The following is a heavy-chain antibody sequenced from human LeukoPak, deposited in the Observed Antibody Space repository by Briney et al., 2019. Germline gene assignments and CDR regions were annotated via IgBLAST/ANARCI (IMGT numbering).Heavy chain of an antibody. CDR2: IRYDGSNK. V-gene: IGHV3-30*02. Sequence: GGSLRLSCAASGFTFSSYGMHWVRQAPGKGLEWVAFIRYDGSNKYYADSVKGRFTISRDNSKNTLYLQMNSLRAEDTAVYYCAKDHRAYCGGDCVDFDYWGQGTLVTVSS. D-gene: IGHD2-21*02. J-gene: IGHJ4*02. CDR3: AKDHRAYCGGDCVDFDY. CDR1: GFTFSSYG.